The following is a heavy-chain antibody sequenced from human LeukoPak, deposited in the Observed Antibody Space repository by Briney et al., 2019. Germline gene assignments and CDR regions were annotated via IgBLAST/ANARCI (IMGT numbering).Heavy chain of an antibody. CDR2: IRYDGSNK. V-gene: IGHV3-30*02. Sequence: GGSLRLSCAASGFTFSSYGMHWVRQAPGKGLEWVAFIRYDGSNKYYADSVKGRFTISRDNSKNTLYLQMNSLRAEDTAVYYCAKDHRAYCGGDCVDFDYWGQGTLVTVSS. D-gene: IGHD2-21*02. J-gene: IGHJ4*02. CDR3: AKDHRAYCGGDCVDFDY. CDR1: GFTFSSYG.